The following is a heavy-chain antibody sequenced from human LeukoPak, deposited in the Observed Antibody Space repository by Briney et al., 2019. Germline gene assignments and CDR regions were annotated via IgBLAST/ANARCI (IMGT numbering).Heavy chain of an antibody. CDR2: IKQDGSEK. V-gene: IGHV3-7*01. CDR3: TRDDPYRGYSYGLFDY. Sequence: GGSLRLSCAASGFTFTRYWMSWVRQAPGKGLEWVANIKQDGSEKYYVDSVKGRFTISRDNAQNSLYLQMNNLRAEDTAVYYCTRDDPYRGYSYGLFDYWGQGTLVTVSS. D-gene: IGHD5-18*01. J-gene: IGHJ4*02. CDR1: GFTFTRYW.